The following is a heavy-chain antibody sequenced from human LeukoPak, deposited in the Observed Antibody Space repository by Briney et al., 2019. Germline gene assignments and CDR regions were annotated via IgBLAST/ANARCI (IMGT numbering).Heavy chain of an antibody. V-gene: IGHV1-2*02. J-gene: IGHJ4*02. CDR2: INPSSGGT. CDR3: ARYSGGDDSFDY. D-gene: IGHD2-21*02. CDR1: GYAFTGYY. Sequence: ASVKVSCKASGYAFTGYYMHWVRQAPGQGLEWMGWINPSSGGTNYAQKFQGRVTMTRDTSISTAYMELSRLRSDDTAVYYCARYSGGDDSFDYWGQGTLVTVSS.